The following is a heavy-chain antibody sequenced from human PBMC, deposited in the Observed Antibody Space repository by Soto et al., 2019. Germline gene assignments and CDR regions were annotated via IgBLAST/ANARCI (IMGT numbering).Heavy chain of an antibody. CDR1: AFTFSSYG. Sequence: SVKISCAASAFTFSSYGMHWAAQAPGNALEWVAVISYDGSNKYYADSVKGRFTISRDNSKNTLYLQMKSLRAEDTALYYCARDPTPIVGDTTPWFDPWGQGTMVTVSS. CDR2: ISYDGSNK. CDR3: ARDPTPIVGDTTPWFDP. D-gene: IGHD1-26*01. J-gene: IGHJ5*02. V-gene: IGHV3-30-3*01.